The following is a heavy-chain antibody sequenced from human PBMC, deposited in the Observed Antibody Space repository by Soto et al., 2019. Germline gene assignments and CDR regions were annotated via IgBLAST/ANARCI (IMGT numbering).Heavy chain of an antibody. CDR3: ARGHFVVVPAADY. J-gene: IGHJ4*02. D-gene: IGHD2-2*01. V-gene: IGHV3-7*04. Sequence: EVQLVESGGGLVQPGGSLRLSCAASGFTFSSYWMSWVRQAPGKGLEWVANIKQDGSEKYYVDSVKGRFTISRDNSKNSLYRQINSLRAEDTAVYDCARGHFVVVPAADYWGQGTLVTVTS. CDR1: GFTFSSYW. CDR2: IKQDGSEK.